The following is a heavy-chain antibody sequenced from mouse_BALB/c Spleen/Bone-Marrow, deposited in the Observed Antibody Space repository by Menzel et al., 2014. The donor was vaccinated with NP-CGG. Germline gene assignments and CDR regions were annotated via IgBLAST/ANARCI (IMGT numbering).Heavy chain of an antibody. Sequence: LQESGAELAKPGASVKMSCKASGSPFTTYWMHWFKQRPGQGLEWIGYIDPSTGHTEYNQNFEDKATLTADKSSSTAYMQLSSLTSEDSAVYYCARPYRYDKEFAYWGQGTLVTVSA. CDR2: IDPSTGHT. D-gene: IGHD2-14*01. V-gene: IGHV1-7*01. J-gene: IGHJ3*01. CDR1: GSPFTTYW. CDR3: ARPYRYDKEFAY.